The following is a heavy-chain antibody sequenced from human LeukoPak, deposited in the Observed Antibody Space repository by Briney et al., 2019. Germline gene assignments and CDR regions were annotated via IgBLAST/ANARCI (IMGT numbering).Heavy chain of an antibody. J-gene: IGHJ5*02. V-gene: IGHV3-21*01. Sequence: SGGSLRLSCAASGFTFSSYSMNWVRQAPGKGLEWVSSISSSSSYIYYADSVKGRFTISRDNAKSSLYLQMNSLRAEDTAVYYCARDYDFWSGYRNWFDPWGQGTLVTVSS. CDR1: GFTFSSYS. D-gene: IGHD3-3*01. CDR3: ARDYDFWSGYRNWFDP. CDR2: ISSSSSYI.